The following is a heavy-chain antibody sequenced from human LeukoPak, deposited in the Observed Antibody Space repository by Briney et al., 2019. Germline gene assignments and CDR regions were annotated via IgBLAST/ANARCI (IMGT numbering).Heavy chain of an antibody. CDR1: GFTFSSYW. J-gene: IGHJ4*02. CDR3: AREFPYYYDSSGHLYYFDY. D-gene: IGHD3-22*01. Sequence: GGSLRLPCAASGFTFSSYWMSWVRQAPGKGLEWVANIKQDGSEKYYVDSVKGRFTISRDNAKNSLYLQMNSLRAEDTAVYYCAREFPYYYDSSGHLYYFDYWGQGTLVTVSS. V-gene: IGHV3-7*01. CDR2: IKQDGSEK.